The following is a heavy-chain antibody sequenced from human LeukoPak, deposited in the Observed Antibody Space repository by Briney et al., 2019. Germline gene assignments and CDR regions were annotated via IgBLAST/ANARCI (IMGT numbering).Heavy chain of an antibody. CDR3: AKASGQAGYCSSTSCHYTFDY. D-gene: IGHD2-2*01. J-gene: IGHJ4*02. Sequence: GRSLRLSCAASGFTFSSYGMHWVRQAPGKGLEWVAFIRYDGSDKYHADSVKGRFTVSRDNSKNTLYLQMNSLRAEDTTVYYCAKASGQAGYCSSTSCHYTFDYWGQGTLVTVSS. CDR2: IRYDGSDK. CDR1: GFTFSSYG. V-gene: IGHV3-30*02.